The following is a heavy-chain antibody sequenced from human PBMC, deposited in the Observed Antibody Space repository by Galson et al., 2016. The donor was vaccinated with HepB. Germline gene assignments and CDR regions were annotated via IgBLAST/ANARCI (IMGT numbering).Heavy chain of an antibody. D-gene: IGHD5-24*01. CDR3: ARDGEGYNSGIDY. CDR1: GYTFISAY. J-gene: IGHJ4*02. V-gene: IGHV1-46*01. Sequence: SVKVSCKASGYTFISAYMHWVRQAPGQGLEWMGIINPSTGGTNFAQEFPGRVMLTRDTSTSTVYMEMSSLRSEDTAVYYCARDGEGYNSGIDYWGQGTLLTVSS. CDR2: INPSTGGT.